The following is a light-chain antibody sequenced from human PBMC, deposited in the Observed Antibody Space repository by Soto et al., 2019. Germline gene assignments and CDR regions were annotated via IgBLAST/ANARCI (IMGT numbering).Light chain of an antibody. CDR3: HQRYNWLT. J-gene: IGKJ4*01. CDR1: QTVSTY. Sequence: IVLTQSPATLSLSPGERATLSCRARQTVSTYLSWYQHKPGQAPRLLIYGASKRATGIPARFSGSGSGTDFTLTISSLEPEDSAVYYCHQRYNWLTFGGGTKVESK. V-gene: IGKV3-11*01. CDR2: GAS.